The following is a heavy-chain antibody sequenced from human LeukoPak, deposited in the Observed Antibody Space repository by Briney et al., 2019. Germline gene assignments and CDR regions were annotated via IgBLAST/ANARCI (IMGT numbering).Heavy chain of an antibody. D-gene: IGHD1-1*01. Sequence: PGRSLRLSCAVSGFTFSNYGVHWVRQAPGKGLEWVALLSSGGINKHYADSVKGRFIISRDNSMNTLYLQMNSLRVEDTAVYYCARGAELANPQDYWGQGTLVTVSS. CDR3: ARGAELANPQDY. J-gene: IGHJ4*02. CDR1: GFTFSNYG. V-gene: IGHV3-30*03. CDR2: LSSGGINK.